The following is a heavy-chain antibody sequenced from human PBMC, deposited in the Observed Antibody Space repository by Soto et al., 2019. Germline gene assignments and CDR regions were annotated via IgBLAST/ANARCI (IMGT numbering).Heavy chain of an antibody. J-gene: IGHJ5*02. CDR1: GGSLSPNY. D-gene: IGHD3-22*01. Sequence: QVHLQESGPGLVKPSETLSLTCTVSGGSLSPNYWSWIRQPPGKGLEWIGYIYYGGTTTNNPSLNRRAAISIDTSKNQFSLTLRSVTAADTAVYYCARLGAYYQSLDPWGQGILVTVSS. CDR2: IYYGGTT. CDR3: ARLGAYYQSLDP. V-gene: IGHV4-59*08.